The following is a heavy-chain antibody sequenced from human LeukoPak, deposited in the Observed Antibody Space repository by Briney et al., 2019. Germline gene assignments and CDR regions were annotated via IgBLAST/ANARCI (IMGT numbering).Heavy chain of an antibody. Sequence: SETLSLTCTVSGGSISSYYWSWIRQPPGKGLEWIGEINHSGSTNYNPSLKSRVTISVDTSKNQFSLKLSSVTAADTAVYYCARGSYYYDSSGPLYWGQGALVTVSS. CDR1: GGSISSYY. CDR3: ARGSYYYDSSGPLY. D-gene: IGHD3-22*01. CDR2: INHSGST. V-gene: IGHV4-34*01. J-gene: IGHJ4*02.